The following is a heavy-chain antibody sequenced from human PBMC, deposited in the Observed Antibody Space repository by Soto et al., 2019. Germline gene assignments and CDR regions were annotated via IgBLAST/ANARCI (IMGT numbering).Heavy chain of an antibody. V-gene: IGHV1-18*04. J-gene: IGHJ5*02. CDR3: AREGLNWFDP. CDR1: GYTFTGYY. CDR2: ISAYNGNT. Sequence: ASVKVSCKASGYTFTGYYMHWVRQAPGQGLEWMGWISAYNGNTNYAQKLQGRVTMTTDTSTSTAYMELSRLRSDDTAVYYCAREGLNWFDPWGQGTLVTVSS.